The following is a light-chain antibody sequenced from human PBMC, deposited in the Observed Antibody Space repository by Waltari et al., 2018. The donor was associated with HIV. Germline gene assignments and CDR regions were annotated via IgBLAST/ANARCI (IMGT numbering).Light chain of an antibody. V-gene: IGLV1-51*01. CDR1: SSNIGDNY. J-gene: IGLJ2*01. Sequence: QSVLTQPPSVSAAPGQKVTISCSGSSSNIGDNYVSWYQQLPGTAPKLLIYDNNKRPSGIPDRFSASKSGTSATLGITGLQTGDEADYYCGTWDNSLSAGLFGGGTKLTVL. CDR3: GTWDNSLSAGL. CDR2: DNN.